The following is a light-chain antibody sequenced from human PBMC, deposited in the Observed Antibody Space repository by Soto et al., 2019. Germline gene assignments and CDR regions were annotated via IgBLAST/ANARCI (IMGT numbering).Light chain of an antibody. CDR3: QQSYSTPAT. CDR2: DAS. V-gene: IGKV1-39*01. Sequence: DIQMTQSPSTLSASVGDRVTITCRASQSISSWLAWYQQKPGKAPKLLIYDASSLESGVPSRFSGSGSGTDFTLTISSLQPEDFATYYCQQSYSTPATFGQGTRLEIK. CDR1: QSISSW. J-gene: IGKJ5*01.